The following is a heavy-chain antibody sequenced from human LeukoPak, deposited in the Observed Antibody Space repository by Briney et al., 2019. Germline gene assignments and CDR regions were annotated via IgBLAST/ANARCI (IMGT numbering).Heavy chain of an antibody. CDR2: FSYSGST. V-gene: IGHV4-59*08. CDR3: ARQGSYSLDHLDY. CDR1: GGSISIYY. D-gene: IGHD3-10*01. Sequence: SETLSLTCTVSGGSISIYYWSWIRQPPGKGLEWIGYFSYSGSTNYNPSLKGRVTMSVDTSKNQFSLKLTSVTAADTGVYYCARQGSYSLDHLDYWGQGTLVTVSS. J-gene: IGHJ4*02.